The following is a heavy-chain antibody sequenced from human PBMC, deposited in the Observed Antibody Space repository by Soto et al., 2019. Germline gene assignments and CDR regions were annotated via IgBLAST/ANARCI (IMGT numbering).Heavy chain of an antibody. CDR2: INSGASNT. J-gene: IGHJ4*02. Sequence: GGSLRLSCAASGFTFSNHDMTWVRQAPGKGLVWVSRINSGASNTNYADSVKGRFTISRDNAKNTLYLQMDSLTAEDTAVYYCARGPSGWFGYDYWGQGTLVTVSS. V-gene: IGHV3-74*01. D-gene: IGHD6-19*01. CDR1: GFTFSNHD. CDR3: ARGPSGWFGYDY.